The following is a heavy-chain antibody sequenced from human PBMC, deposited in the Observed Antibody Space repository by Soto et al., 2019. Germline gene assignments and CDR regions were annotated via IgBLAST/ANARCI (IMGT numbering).Heavy chain of an antibody. CDR2: INHSGST. CDR3: ARGTHGRYIVVVPAAMRGNWFDP. V-gene: IGHV4-34*01. J-gene: IGHJ5*02. D-gene: IGHD2-2*01. Sequence: SETLSLTCAFYGGSFSGYYWGWIRPPPGKGLGGVGEINHSGSTNDNPSLKSRVAISVDTSKNQFSLKLSSVTAADTAVYYCARGTHGRYIVVVPAAMRGNWFDPWGQGTLVTVSS. CDR1: GGSFSGYY.